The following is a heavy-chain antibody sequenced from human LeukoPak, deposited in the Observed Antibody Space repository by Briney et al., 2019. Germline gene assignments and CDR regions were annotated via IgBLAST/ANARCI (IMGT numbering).Heavy chain of an antibody. J-gene: IGHJ4*02. CDR3: AKDGWSDSSSWAAFDY. Sequence: GGSLRLSCAASGFTISSYGMHWVRQAPGKGLEWVAVISYDGSNKYYADSVKGRFTISRDNSKNTLYLQMNSLRAEDTAVYYCAKDGWSDSSSWAAFDYWGQGTLVTVSS. CDR1: GFTISSYG. V-gene: IGHV3-30*18. D-gene: IGHD6-13*01. CDR2: ISYDGSNK.